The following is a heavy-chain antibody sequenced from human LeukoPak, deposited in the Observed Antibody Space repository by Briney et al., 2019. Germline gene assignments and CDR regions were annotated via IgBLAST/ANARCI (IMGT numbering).Heavy chain of an antibody. J-gene: IGHJ4*02. CDR3: ARDYSSSSSGDY. CDR1: GYTFTGYY. CDR2: INPNSGGT. D-gene: IGHD6-6*01. V-gene: IGHV1-2*02. Sequence: ASLKVSCKASGYTFTGYYMHWVRQAPGQGLEWMGWINPNSGGTNYAQKFQGRVTMTRDTSIRTAYLELSRLRSDDTAVYYCARDYSSSSSGDYWGQGPLVTVSS.